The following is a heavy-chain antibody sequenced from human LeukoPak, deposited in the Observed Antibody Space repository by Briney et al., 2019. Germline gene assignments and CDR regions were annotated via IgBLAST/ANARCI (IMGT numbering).Heavy chain of an antibody. J-gene: IGHJ6*03. V-gene: IGHV4-39*01. CDR1: GGSISSSSYY. D-gene: IGHD3-16*01. CDR2: IYYSGST. Sequence: SETLSLTCTVSGGSISSSSYYWGWIRQPPGKGLEWIGSIYYSGSTYYNPSLKSRVTISVGTSKNQFSLKLSSVTAADTAVYYCARHVGWGFYYYYMDVWGKGTTVTISS. CDR3: ARHVGWGFYYYYMDV.